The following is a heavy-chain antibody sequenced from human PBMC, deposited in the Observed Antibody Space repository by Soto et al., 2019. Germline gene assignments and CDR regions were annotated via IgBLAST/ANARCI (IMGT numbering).Heavy chain of an antibody. CDR3: ARGHLAVVPVASWFYYMDV. D-gene: IGHD2-2*01. CDR1: GGTFSSYA. Sequence: SVKVSCKASGGTFSSYAISWVRQAPGQGLEWMGGIIPIFGKTKYSQKLQGRVTITTDASTSTAYMELSRLRSEVTAVYYCARGHLAVVPVASWFYYMDVWGKGTTVTVSS. J-gene: IGHJ6*03. V-gene: IGHV1-69*05. CDR2: IIPIFGKT.